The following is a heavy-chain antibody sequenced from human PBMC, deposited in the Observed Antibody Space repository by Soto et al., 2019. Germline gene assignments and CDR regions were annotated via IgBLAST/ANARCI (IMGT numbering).Heavy chain of an antibody. CDR2: IRSKTYGGTT. CDR3: TIVLGYQYDTAPI. Sequence: GGSLRLSCAASGFTFGDYSMSWVRQAPGKGLEWVGFIRSKTYGGTTQYAASVKGRFTISRDDSKSIAYLQMNSLKTEDTAVYYCTIVLGYQYDTAPIWGQGTMVTVSS. J-gene: IGHJ3*02. CDR1: GFTFGDYS. D-gene: IGHD3-22*01. V-gene: IGHV3-49*04.